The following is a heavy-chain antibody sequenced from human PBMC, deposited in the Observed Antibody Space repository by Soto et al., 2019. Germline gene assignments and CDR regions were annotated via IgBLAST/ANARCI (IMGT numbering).Heavy chain of an antibody. J-gene: IGHJ6*01. CDR3: ARHQLWELWPTGMDV. CDR2: IYPGDSDT. CDR1: GWDCANNW. Sequence: KVNCKGPGWDCANNWSCVVPQQTGKGLEWMGIIYPGDSDTRYSPSFQGQVTISADKSISTAYLQWSSLKASDTAMYYCARHQLWELWPTGMDVGGHGRTGTV. D-gene: IGHD1-26*01. V-gene: IGHV5-51*01.